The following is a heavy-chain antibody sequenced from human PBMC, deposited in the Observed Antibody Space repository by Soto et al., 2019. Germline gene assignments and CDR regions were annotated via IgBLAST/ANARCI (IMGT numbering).Heavy chain of an antibody. CDR3: ARWYYDSSAYYYYGMDV. Sequence: QVQLVESGGGVVQPGRSLRLSCAASGFTFSSYGMHWVRQAPGKGLEWVAVIWYDGSNKYYADSVKGRFTISRDNSKNTLYLQMNSLRAEDTAVYYCARWYYDSSAYYYYGMDVWGQGTTVTVSS. D-gene: IGHD3-22*01. CDR1: GFTFSSYG. V-gene: IGHV3-33*01. J-gene: IGHJ6*02. CDR2: IWYDGSNK.